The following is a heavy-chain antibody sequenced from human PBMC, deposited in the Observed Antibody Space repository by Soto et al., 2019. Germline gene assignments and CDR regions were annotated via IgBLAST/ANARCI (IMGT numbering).Heavy chain of an antibody. V-gene: IGHV1-69*01. CDR2: IIPIFGTA. J-gene: IGHJ6*02. CDR3: AREGGIWFGGHYYYYYGMDV. D-gene: IGHD3-10*01. CDR1: GGTFSSYA. Sequence: QVQLVQSGAEVKKPGSSVKVSCKASGGTFSSYAISWVRQAPGQGLEWMGGIIPIFGTANYAQKFQGRVKITADESKSTAYMELSRLRSEDTAVYYCAREGGIWFGGHYYYYYGMDVWGQGTTVTVSS.